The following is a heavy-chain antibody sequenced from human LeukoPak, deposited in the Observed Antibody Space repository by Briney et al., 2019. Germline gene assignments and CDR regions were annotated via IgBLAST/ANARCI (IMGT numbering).Heavy chain of an antibody. V-gene: IGHV3-7*01. CDR1: GFTFSSYW. CDR3: ASPDYYDSRLDAFDI. CDR2: IKQDGSEK. D-gene: IGHD3-22*01. Sequence: PGGSLRLSCAASGFTFSSYWMSWVRQAPGKGLEWVANIKQDGSEKYYVDSVKGRFTISRDNSKNTLYLQMNSLRAEDTAVYYCASPDYYDSRLDAFDIWGQGTMVTVSS. J-gene: IGHJ3*02.